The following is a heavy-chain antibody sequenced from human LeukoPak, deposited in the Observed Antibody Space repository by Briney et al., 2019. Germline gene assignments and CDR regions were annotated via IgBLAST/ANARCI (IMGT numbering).Heavy chain of an antibody. CDR1: GYTFTSYD. D-gene: IGHD3-22*01. CDR3: ARGGLEYCDSSGYSH. J-gene: IGHJ4*02. CDR2: MNPNSGNT. V-gene: IGHV1-8*01. Sequence: ASVKVSCEASGYTFTSYDINWVRQATGQGLEWMGWMNPNSGNTGYAQKFQGRVTMTRNTSISTAYMELSSLRSEDTAVYYCARGGLEYCDSSGYSHWGQGTLVTVSS.